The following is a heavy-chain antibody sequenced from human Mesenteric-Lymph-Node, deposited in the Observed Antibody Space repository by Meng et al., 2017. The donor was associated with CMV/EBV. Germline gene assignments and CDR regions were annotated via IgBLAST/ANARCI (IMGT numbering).Heavy chain of an antibody. Sequence: ASVQVSCKASGYTFTGYYMHWVRQAPGQGLEWMGWINPNSGGTNYAQKFQGRVTMTRDTSISTAYMELSRLRSDDTAVYYCAREDHLVVRGARYYYYGMDVWGQGTTVTVSS. J-gene: IGHJ6*02. V-gene: IGHV1-2*02. CDR1: GYTFTGYY. D-gene: IGHD3-10*01. CDR2: INPNSGGT. CDR3: AREDHLVVRGARYYYYGMDV.